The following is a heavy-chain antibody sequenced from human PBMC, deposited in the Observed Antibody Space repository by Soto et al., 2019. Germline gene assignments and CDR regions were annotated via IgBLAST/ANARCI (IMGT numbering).Heavy chain of an antibody. CDR3: AREGEREYSGYGSFGY. V-gene: IGHV3-11*01. D-gene: IGHD5-12*01. CDR1: GFTFSDYY. Sequence: QVQLVESGGDLVKPGGSLRLSCAASGFTFSDYYMSWTRQAPGKGLQCISYISSGGTTIYYADSVKGRFTISRDNAKNSLYLQMNSLRAEDTAVYYRAREGEREYSGYGSFGYWGQGTLVTVSS. CDR2: ISSGGTTI. J-gene: IGHJ4*02.